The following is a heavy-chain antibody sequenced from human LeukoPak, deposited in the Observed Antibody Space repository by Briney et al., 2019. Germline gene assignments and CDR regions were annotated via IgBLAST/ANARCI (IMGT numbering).Heavy chain of an antibody. CDR2: IIPIFGTA. J-gene: IGHJ3*02. CDR1: GGTFSSYA. Sequence: GASVEVSCKASGGTFSSYAISWVRQAPGQGLEWMGGIIPIFGTANYAQKFQGRVTITTDESTSTAYMELSSLRSEDTAVYYCARVEAYCGGDCYSFGAFDIWGQGTMVTVSS. D-gene: IGHD2-21*02. CDR3: ARVEAYCGGDCYSFGAFDI. V-gene: IGHV1-69*05.